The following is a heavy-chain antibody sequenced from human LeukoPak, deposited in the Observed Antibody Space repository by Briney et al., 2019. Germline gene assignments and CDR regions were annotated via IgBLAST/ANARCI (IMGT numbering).Heavy chain of an antibody. CDR2: INHSGST. Sequence: GSLRLSCAASVFTVSSNYLSWIRQPPGKGLEWIGEINHSGSTNYNPSLKSRVTISVDTSKNQFSLKLSSVTAADTAVYYCARINSRWLQLRGFDYWGQGTLVTVSS. CDR3: ARINSRWLQLRGFDY. V-gene: IGHV4-34*01. D-gene: IGHD5-24*01. J-gene: IGHJ4*02. CDR1: VFTVSSNY.